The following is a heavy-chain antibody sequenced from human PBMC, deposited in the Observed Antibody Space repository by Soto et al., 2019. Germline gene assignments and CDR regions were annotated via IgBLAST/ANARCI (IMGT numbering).Heavy chain of an antibody. D-gene: IGHD3-10*01. V-gene: IGHV3-15*01. CDR3: TTDWTGELLSDAFDI. CDR2: IKSKTDGGTT. J-gene: IGHJ3*02. Sequence: GGSLRLSCAASGFTFSNAWMSWVRQAPGKGLEWVGRIKSKTDGGTTDYAAPVKGRFTISRDDSKNTLYLQMNSLKTEDTAVYYCTTDWTGELLSDAFDIWGQGTMVTVSS. CDR1: GFTFSNAW.